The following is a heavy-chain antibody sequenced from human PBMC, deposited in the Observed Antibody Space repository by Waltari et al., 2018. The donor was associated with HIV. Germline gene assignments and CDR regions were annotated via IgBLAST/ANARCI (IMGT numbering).Heavy chain of an antibody. V-gene: IGHV1-24*01. CDR3: ATDFSGMVRAYSYYSLDV. CDR1: GHTVSELS. CDR2: FDPEDDET. D-gene: IGHD3-10*01. J-gene: IGHJ6*02. Sequence: QVQLVQSGAEVKTPGASVKVSCKASGHTVSELSMHWVRQVPGKGLEWMGNFDPEDDETIYAQKFQGRVTMTEDTSSDTAYMELSSLTSGDTAVYYCATDFSGMVRAYSYYSLDVWGQGTTVTVSS.